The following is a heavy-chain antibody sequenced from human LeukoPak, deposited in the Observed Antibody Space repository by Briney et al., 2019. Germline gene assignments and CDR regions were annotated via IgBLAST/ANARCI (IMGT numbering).Heavy chain of an antibody. J-gene: IGHJ5*02. D-gene: IGHD6-13*01. CDR2: IGGSGIRT. V-gene: IGHV3-23*01. CDR3: ARALSSSWYAFRSNWFDP. CDR1: GFTFTTYG. Sequence: GGSLRLSCSAPGFTFTTYGMNWVRQAPGKGLEWVSGIGGSGIRTYYADSVKGRFTISRDNSRNTLYLQMNSLRHEDTAVYYCARALSSSWYAFRSNWFDPWGQGTLVSVSS.